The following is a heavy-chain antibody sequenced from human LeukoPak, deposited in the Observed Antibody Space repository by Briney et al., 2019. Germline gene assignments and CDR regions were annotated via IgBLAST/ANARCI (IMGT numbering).Heavy chain of an antibody. CDR2: ISGSGGST. Sequence: PGGSLRLSCAASGFTFSSYAMSWVRQAPGKGLEWVSAISGSGGSTYYADSVKGRFTISRDNSKNTLYLQMNSLRAEDTAVYYCAKAPLLVVAATPGFDYWGQGTLVTVSS. CDR1: GFTFSSYA. CDR3: AKAPLLVVAATPGFDY. J-gene: IGHJ4*02. D-gene: IGHD2-15*01. V-gene: IGHV3-23*01.